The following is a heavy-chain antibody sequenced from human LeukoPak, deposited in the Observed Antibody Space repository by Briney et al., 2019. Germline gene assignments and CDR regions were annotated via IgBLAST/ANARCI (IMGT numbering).Heavy chain of an antibody. Sequence: SGTLSLTCTVSGGSISSGSYYWSWIRQPAGKGLEWIGRIYTSGSTNYNPSLKSRVTISVDTSKNQFSLKLSSVTAADTAVYYCARAYDFWGVYFDYWGQGTLVTVSS. CDR1: GGSISSGSYY. V-gene: IGHV4-61*02. CDR3: ARAYDFWGVYFDY. D-gene: IGHD3-3*01. J-gene: IGHJ4*02. CDR2: IYTSGST.